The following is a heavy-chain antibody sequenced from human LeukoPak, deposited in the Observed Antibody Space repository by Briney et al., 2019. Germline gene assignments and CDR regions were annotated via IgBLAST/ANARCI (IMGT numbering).Heavy chain of an antibody. CDR3: ASLTTTSGWRSYYYYYMDV. CDR2: IYYSGST. J-gene: IGHJ6*03. CDR1: GGSISSGDYY. V-gene: IGHV4-30-4*08. Sequence: SQTLSLTCSVSGGSISSGDYYWSWIRQPPGKGLEWIGYIYYSGSTYYNPSLKSRVTISVDTSKNQFSLKLSSATAADTAVYYCASLTTTSGWRSYYYYYMDVWGKGTTVTVSS. D-gene: IGHD6-19*01.